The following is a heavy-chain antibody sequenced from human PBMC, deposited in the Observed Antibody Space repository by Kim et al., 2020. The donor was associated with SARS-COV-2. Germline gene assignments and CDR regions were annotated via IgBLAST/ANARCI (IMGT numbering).Heavy chain of an antibody. CDR2: T. J-gene: IGHJ4*02. D-gene: IGHD5-18*01. Sequence: TRYSQYFQGQVTIPADKSSSTAYLQWSSLKASDTAMYYCARGDSYGGFDYWGQGTLVTVSS. CDR3: ARGDSYGGFDY. V-gene: IGHV5-51*01.